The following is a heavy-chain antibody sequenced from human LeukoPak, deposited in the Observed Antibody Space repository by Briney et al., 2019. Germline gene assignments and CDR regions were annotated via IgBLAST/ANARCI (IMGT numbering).Heavy chain of an antibody. D-gene: IGHD2-15*01. CDR3: ARDCSGGTCSSFWFDP. V-gene: IGHV1-18*01. CDR2: ITAYNGNT. CDR1: GYTFRNYA. J-gene: IGHJ5*02. Sequence: ASVKVSCKASGYTFRNYAITWVRQAPGQGLEWMGWITAYNGNTNYAQKFQGRVTMTTDTSTTTAYMELRNLNSDDPAVYYFARDCSGGTCSSFWFDPWGQGTLVTVSS.